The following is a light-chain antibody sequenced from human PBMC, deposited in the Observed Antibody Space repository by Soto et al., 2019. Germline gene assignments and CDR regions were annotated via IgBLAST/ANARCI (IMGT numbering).Light chain of an antibody. Sequence: EIVLTQSPGTLSLSPGERATLSCRASQSIYINSLAWYQHKRGQAPRLLIYAATVRATAVPDRFNGTGSGTDFALTIRRLEPEDSAMYYCQQYGDSPFAFGPGTKVDMK. CDR1: QSIYINS. CDR3: QQYGDSPFA. V-gene: IGKV3-20*01. CDR2: AAT. J-gene: IGKJ3*01.